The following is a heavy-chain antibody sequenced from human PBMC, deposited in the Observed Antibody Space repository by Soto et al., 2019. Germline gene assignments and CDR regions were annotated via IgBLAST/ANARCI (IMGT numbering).Heavy chain of an antibody. J-gene: IGHJ2*01. CDR2: ITYSGST. Sequence: QLQLQESGPGLVKPSDTLSLSCNVSGGSINRSSSYWGWIRQPPGKGLEWIGSITYSGSTYYNPSLKSRVTTSVYTAKNQFSLILSSVTAADTAVFYCARRRVMGWDFVLLGRGTLVTVSS. D-gene: IGHD2-8*01. V-gene: IGHV4-39*01. CDR1: GGSINRSSSY. CDR3: ARRRVMGWDFVL.